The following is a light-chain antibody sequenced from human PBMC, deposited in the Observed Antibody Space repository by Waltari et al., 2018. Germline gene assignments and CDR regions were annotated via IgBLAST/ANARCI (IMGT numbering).Light chain of an antibody. CDR1: SSNIGSNF. V-gene: IGLV1-47*01. J-gene: IGLJ2*01. CDR3: AARDDSLEEV. Sequence: QSVLTQPPSASGAHGQRVTISCSGCSSNIGSNFVYWYQHLHGTAPKLLIYRNNQRPAGVPDRFSGSKFGTSASLAISGLRSEDEVHYYCAARDDSLEEVFGGGTKLTVL. CDR2: RNN.